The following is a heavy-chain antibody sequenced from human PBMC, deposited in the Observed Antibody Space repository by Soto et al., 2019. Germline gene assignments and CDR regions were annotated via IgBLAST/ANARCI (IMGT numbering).Heavy chain of an antibody. CDR2: IYYSGSA. CDR1: GGSISRGDYY. V-gene: IGHV4-30-4*01. CDR3: ARGPDGYSSDWYNWFDP. J-gene: IGHJ5*02. D-gene: IGHD6-13*01. Sequence: QVQLQESGPGLVKPSQTLSLTCTVSGGSISRGDYYWSWIRQPPGKGLEWIGYIYYSGSAYYNPSLKSRVTISVDTSKIQFSLKLRSVTAADTAVYYCARGPDGYSSDWYNWFDPWGQGTLVTVSS.